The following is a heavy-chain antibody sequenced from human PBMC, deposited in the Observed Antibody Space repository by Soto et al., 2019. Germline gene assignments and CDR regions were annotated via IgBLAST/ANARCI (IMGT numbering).Heavy chain of an antibody. Sequence: QITLKESGPPLVKPTQTLTLTCTVSGFPLSARGVGVGWIRQPPGKALEWLAIIYWNDDKRYSPSLKSRLTITKDTSKNQVVLTMTNMDPVDTAKYYCAHSPGGAAPDYWGQGTLVTVSS. J-gene: IGHJ4*02. CDR2: IYWNDDK. CDR1: GFPLSARGVG. V-gene: IGHV2-5*01. CDR3: AHSPGGAAPDY. D-gene: IGHD6-6*01.